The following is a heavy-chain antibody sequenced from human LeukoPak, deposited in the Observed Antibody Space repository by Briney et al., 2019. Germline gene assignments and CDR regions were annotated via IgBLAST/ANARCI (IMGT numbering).Heavy chain of an antibody. CDR3: ARVRGARDFWSGYYYYYYMDV. J-gene: IGHJ6*03. CDR2: INHSGST. D-gene: IGHD3-3*01. V-gene: IGHV4-34*01. CDR1: GGSFSGYY. Sequence: PSETLSLTCAVYGGSFSGYYWSWIRQPPGKGLEWIGEINHSGSTNYNPSLKSRVTISVDTSKNQFSLKLSSVPAADTAVYYCARVRGARDFWSGYYYYYYMDVWGKGTTVTVSS.